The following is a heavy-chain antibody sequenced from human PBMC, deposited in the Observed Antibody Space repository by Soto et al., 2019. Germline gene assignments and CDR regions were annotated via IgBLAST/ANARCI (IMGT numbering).Heavy chain of an antibody. Sequence: QVQLVQSGAEVKKPGASVKVSCKASGYTFTSYGISWVRQAPGQGREWMGGISAYNGNTNYAQKLQSRVTMTTDTSTSTDYMEMRTLRSDGTAVYYCARCRYGSGSYSDYWGQGHLVTVSS. V-gene: IGHV1-18*01. CDR1: GYTFTSYG. J-gene: IGHJ4*02. CDR3: ARCRYGSGSYSDY. D-gene: IGHD3-10*01. CDR2: ISAYNGNT.